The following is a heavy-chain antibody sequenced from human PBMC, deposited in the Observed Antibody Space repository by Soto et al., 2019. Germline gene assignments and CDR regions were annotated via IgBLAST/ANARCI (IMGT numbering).Heavy chain of an antibody. CDR1: GFIFSGSA. V-gene: IGHV3-73*01. J-gene: IGHJ5*02. Sequence: GGSLRLSCAASGFIFSGSAMHWVRQASGKGLEWVGRIRSKVNSYATAYAASVKGRFIISRDDSKNTAYLQMNSLKTEDTAVYFCARLGPYGSESYMFRHSRFDPWGQGTRVTVSS. D-gene: IGHD3-10*01. CDR2: IRSKVNSYAT. CDR3: ARLGPYGSESYMFRHSRFDP.